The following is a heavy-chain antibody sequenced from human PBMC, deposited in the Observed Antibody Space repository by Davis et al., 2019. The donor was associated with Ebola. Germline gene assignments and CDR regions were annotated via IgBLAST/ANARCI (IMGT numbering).Heavy chain of an antibody. D-gene: IGHD3-22*01. Sequence: SETLSLTCTVSGGSISSYYWSWIRQPPGKGLEWLGEINHSGSTNYNPSLKSRVTISVDTSKNQFSLKLTSVTAADTAIYYCTRLYYYEGSNYYYGDYWGQGTLVTVSS. CDR1: GGSISSYY. V-gene: IGHV4-34*01. J-gene: IGHJ4*02. CDR3: TRLYYYEGSNYYYGDY. CDR2: INHSGST.